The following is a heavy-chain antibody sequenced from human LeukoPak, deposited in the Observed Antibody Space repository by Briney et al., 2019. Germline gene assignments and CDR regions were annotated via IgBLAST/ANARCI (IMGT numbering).Heavy chain of an antibody. Sequence: SETLSLTCTVSGASISSGDYYWSWIRQPPGKGLEWIGYIHYSGRTYDNPSLRSRVIISVDTSKNHFTLNLSSVTAEDTAFYFCARARSCSGGKCFRSFDSWGQGTLVTVSS. D-gene: IGHD2-15*01. J-gene: IGHJ4*02. CDR1: GASISSGDYY. V-gene: IGHV4-30-4*08. CDR3: ARARSCSGGKCFRSFDS. CDR2: IHYSGRT.